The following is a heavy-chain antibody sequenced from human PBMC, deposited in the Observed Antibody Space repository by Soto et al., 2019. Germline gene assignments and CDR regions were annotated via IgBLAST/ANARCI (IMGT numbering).Heavy chain of an antibody. D-gene: IGHD3-10*01. Sequence: PGGSLRLSCAASGFTFSSYSMNWVRQAPGKGLEWVSYISSSSSTIYYADSVKGRFTISRDNAKNSLYLQMNSLRAEDTAVYYCARPCTGEVWFGDPPDRWGQGTLVTVSS. CDR1: GFTFSSYS. J-gene: IGHJ5*02. CDR3: ARPCTGEVWFGDPPDR. CDR2: ISSSSSTI. V-gene: IGHV3-48*01.